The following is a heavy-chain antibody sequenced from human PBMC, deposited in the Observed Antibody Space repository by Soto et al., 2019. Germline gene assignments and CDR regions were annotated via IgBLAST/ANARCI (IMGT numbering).Heavy chain of an antibody. J-gene: IGHJ4*01. CDR1: GDTFIFYS. CDR3: ATSYGSGYRAFDF. V-gene: IGHV1-69*02. CDR2: VNPILSMS. D-gene: IGHD3-10*01. Sequence: SVKVSCKASGDTFIFYSINWVRQAPGLGLEWMGRVNPILSMSNYAQRFQGRVTMTADKSTSTAYMELSGLRSEDTAIYYCATSYGSGYRAFDFWG.